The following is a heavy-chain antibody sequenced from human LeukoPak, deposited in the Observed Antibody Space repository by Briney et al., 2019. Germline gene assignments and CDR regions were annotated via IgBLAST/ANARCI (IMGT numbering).Heavy chain of an antibody. V-gene: IGHV4-61*02. J-gene: IGHJ6*03. Sequence: SGTLSLTCTVSGGSISSGSYYWSWIRQPAGKGLEWIGRIYTSGSTNYNPSLKSRVTISVDTSKNQFSLKLSSVTAADAAVYYCARIYSSSYYYYYMDVWGKGTTVTISS. CDR1: GGSISSGSYY. CDR2: IYTSGST. D-gene: IGHD6-13*01. CDR3: ARIYSSSYYYYYMDV.